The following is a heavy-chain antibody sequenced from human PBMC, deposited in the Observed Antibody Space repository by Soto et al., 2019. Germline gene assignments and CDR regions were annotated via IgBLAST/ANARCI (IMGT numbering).Heavy chain of an antibody. CDR2: IYYSGGT. J-gene: IGHJ5*02. V-gene: IGHV4-39*01. CDR1: GGSISSSSYY. D-gene: IGHD3-9*01. Sequence: SETLSLTCTVSGGSISSSSYYWGWIRQPPGKGLEWIGSIYYSGGTYYNPSLKSRVTISVDTSKNQFSLKLSSVTAADTAVYYCASSVRYFDWLLRYNWFDPWGQGTLVTVSS. CDR3: ASSVRYFDWLLRYNWFDP.